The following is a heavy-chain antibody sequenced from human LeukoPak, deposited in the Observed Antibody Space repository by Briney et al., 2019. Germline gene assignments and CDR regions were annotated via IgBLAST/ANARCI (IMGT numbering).Heavy chain of an antibody. V-gene: IGHV3-23*01. D-gene: IGHD4-17*01. CDR2: ISGSGGST. Sequence: GGSLRLSCAASGFTFSTYAMSWVRQAPGKGLEWVSAISGSGGSTYYADSVKGRFTISRDNSKNTLYLQMNSLRAEDTAVYYCAKLFYGDYGDGGDYWGQGTLVTVSS. CDR3: AKLFYGDYGDGGDY. J-gene: IGHJ4*02. CDR1: GFTFSTYA.